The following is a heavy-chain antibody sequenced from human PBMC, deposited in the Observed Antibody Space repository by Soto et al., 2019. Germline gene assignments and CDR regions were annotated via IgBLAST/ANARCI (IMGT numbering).Heavy chain of an antibody. Sequence: EVQLVESGGGLVQPGGSLRLSCAASGFTFSSYEMNWVRQAPGQGLEWVSYISSSGSTIYYSDSVKGRFTISRDNAKNALYRQMHSLRAEDTAVYYCARGLYSYDSSGKLGWGQGTLVTVSS. D-gene: IGHD3-22*01. J-gene: IGHJ4*02. CDR3: ARGLYSYDSSGKLG. CDR1: GFTFSSYE. V-gene: IGHV3-48*03. CDR2: ISSSGSTI.